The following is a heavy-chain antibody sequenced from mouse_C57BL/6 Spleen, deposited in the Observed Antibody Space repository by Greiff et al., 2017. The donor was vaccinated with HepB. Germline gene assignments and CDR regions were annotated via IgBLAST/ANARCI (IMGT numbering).Heavy chain of an antibody. CDR1: GFNIKDDY. J-gene: IGHJ2*01. Sequence: VQLQQSGAELVRPGASVKLSCTASGFNIKDDYMHWVKQRPEQGLEWIGWIDPENGDTEYASKFQGKATITADTSSNTAYLQLSSLTSEDTAVYYCTTRTTVPFDYWGQGTTLTVSS. V-gene: IGHV14-4*01. CDR3: TTRTTVPFDY. CDR2: IDPENGDT. D-gene: IGHD1-1*01.